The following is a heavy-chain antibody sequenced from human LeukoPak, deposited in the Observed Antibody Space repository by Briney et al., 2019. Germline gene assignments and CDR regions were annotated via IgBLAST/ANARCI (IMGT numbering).Heavy chain of an antibody. CDR1: GFTFSSYA. Sequence: GGSLRLSCAASGFTFSSYAMHWVRQAPGKGLEWVAVISYDGSNKYYADSVKGRFTISRDNSKNTLYLQMNSLRAEDTAVYYCAKESRTTDIDYWGQGTLVTVSS. CDR3: AKESRTTDIDY. D-gene: IGHD4-17*01. CDR2: ISYDGSNK. V-gene: IGHV3-30-3*01. J-gene: IGHJ4*02.